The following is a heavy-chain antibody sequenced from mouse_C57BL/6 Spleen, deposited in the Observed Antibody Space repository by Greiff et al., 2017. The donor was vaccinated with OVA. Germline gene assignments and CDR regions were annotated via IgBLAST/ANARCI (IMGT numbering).Heavy chain of an antibody. CDR2: ISYDGSN. J-gene: IGHJ4*01. V-gene: IGHV3-6*01. CDR1: GYSITSGYS. CDR3: AREGTGAMDY. Sequence: EVKLMESGPGLVKPSQSLSLTCSVTGYSITSGYSWNWIRQFPGNKLEWMGYISYDGSNNYNPSLKNRISITRDTSKNQFFLKLNSVTTEDTATYYCAREGTGAMDYWGQGTSVTVSS. D-gene: IGHD2-14*01.